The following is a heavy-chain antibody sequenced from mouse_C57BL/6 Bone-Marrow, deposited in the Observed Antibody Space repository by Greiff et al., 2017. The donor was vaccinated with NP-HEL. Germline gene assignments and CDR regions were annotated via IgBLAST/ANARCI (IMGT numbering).Heavy chain of an antibody. Sequence: EVKVEESGGGLVKPGGSLKLSCAASGFTFSSYAMSWVRQTPEKRLEWVATISDGGSYTYYPDNVKGRFTISRDNAKNNLYLQMSHLKSEDTAMYYCAREGGNYYYYFDYWGQGTTLTVSS. CDR2: ISDGGSYT. J-gene: IGHJ2*01. CDR1: GFTFSSYA. CDR3: AREGGNYYYYFDY. V-gene: IGHV5-4*01. D-gene: IGHD2-1*01.